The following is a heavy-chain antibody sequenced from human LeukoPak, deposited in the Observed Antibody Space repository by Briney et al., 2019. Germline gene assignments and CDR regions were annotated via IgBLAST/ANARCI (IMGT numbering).Heavy chain of an antibody. V-gene: IGHV4-39*07. J-gene: IGHJ6*03. CDR3: ARVNAAGYHYYYYMDV. Sequence: SETLSLTCTVSGGSISSSSYYWGWIRQPPGKGLERIGSIYYSGSTYYNPSLKSRVTISVDTSKNQFSLKLSSVTAADTAVYYCARVNAAGYHYYYYMDVWGKGTTFTVSS. CDR1: GGSISSSSYY. D-gene: IGHD6-19*01. CDR2: IYYSGST.